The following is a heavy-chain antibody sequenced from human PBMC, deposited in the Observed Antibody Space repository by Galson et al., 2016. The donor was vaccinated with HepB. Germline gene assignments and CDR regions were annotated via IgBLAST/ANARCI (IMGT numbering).Heavy chain of an antibody. CDR2: IFYSGST. CDR1: GGSISHYY. D-gene: IGHD3-16*01. CDR3: ARRGKIGNVAFNWFDP. J-gene: IGHJ5*02. Sequence: ETLSLTCTVSGGSISHYYWNWIRQPPGEGLEWIGYIFYSGSTNYNPSLKSRVTISVDTSKNEFSLKLSSVTAADTAVYYCARRGKIGNVAFNWFDPWGQGTLVTVSS. V-gene: IGHV4-59*01.